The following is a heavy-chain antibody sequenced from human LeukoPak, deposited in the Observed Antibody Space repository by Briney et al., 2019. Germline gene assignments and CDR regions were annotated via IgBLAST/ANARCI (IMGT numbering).Heavy chain of an antibody. J-gene: IGHJ6*03. Sequence: GGSLRLSCAASGFTFSSYWMSWVRQAPGKGLEWVANIKQDGSEKYYVDSVKGRFTISRDNAKNSLYLQMNSLRAEDTAVYYCAREVSSSSGWHYYYYCYMDVWGKGTTVTVSS. D-gene: IGHD6-19*01. V-gene: IGHV3-7*01. CDR1: GFTFSSYW. CDR3: AREVSSSSGWHYYYYCYMDV. CDR2: IKQDGSEK.